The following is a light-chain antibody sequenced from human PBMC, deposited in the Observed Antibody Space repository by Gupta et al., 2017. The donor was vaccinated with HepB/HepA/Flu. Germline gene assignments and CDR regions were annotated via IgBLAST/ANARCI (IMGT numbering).Light chain of an antibody. CDR1: QSINNW. J-gene: IGKJ1*01. Sequence: DIHMTQSHSTLSASVGDRVTITCRASQSINNWLAWYQQKPGKAPKLLIYKASTLESGVPSRISGSGSGTEFTLTISSLQPDDFATYYCQQDNTNSQTFGQGTKVEI. CDR3: QQDNTNSQT. CDR2: KAS. V-gene: IGKV1-5*03.